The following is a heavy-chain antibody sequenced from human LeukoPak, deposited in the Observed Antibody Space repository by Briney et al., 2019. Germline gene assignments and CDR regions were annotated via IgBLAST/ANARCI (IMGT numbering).Heavy chain of an antibody. J-gene: IGHJ4*02. Sequence: GGSRRLSCAASGFAFTSYGMHWFGKAPGKGLEWVAVISYDGSNKYYADSVKGRFTISRDNPKNTLYLQMSSLRAEDTAVYSCATPHRYSRGWYSFGYWGQGGLVTVSS. CDR3: ATPHRYSRGWYSFGY. CDR1: GFAFTSYG. V-gene: IGHV3-30*03. CDR2: ISYDGSNK. D-gene: IGHD6-19*01.